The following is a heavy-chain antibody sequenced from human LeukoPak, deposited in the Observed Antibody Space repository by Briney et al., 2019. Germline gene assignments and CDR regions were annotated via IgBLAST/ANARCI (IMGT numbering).Heavy chain of an antibody. CDR2: IKQDGGER. V-gene: IGHV3-7*01. D-gene: IGHD4-23*01. CDR3: AKGFGGNSAENYYYYMDV. Sequence: PGGSLRLSCAASGFSFSRYWMSWVRHAPGKGLEWVANIKQDGGERYYVDSVKGRFTISRDNSKNTLYLQKNSLRAEDTAVYYCAKGFGGNSAENYYYYMDVWGKGTTVTVSS. CDR1: GFSFSRYW. J-gene: IGHJ6*03.